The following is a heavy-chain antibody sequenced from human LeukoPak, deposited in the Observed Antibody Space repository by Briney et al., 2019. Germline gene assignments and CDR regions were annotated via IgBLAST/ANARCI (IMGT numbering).Heavy chain of an antibody. Sequence: GGSLRLSCAASGFIFSSYAMSWVRQAPGKGLEWVSAISGSGGSTYYADSVKGRFTISRDNSKNTLYLQMNSLRAEDTAIYYCAKLYNSIPGGSYFDYWGQGTLVTVSS. CDR2: ISGSGGST. J-gene: IGHJ4*02. CDR1: GFIFSSYA. D-gene: IGHD3-22*01. CDR3: AKLYNSIPGGSYFDY. V-gene: IGHV3-23*01.